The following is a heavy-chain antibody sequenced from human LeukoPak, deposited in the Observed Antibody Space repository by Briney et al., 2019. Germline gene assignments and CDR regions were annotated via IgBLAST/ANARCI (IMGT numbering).Heavy chain of an antibody. J-gene: IGHJ3*01. CDR2: ISGSVGRT. CDR3: AREFYDILTGYQDVFDV. Sequence: GGSLRLSCAASRFTFSNYAMSWVSQAPGKRLEWVSAISGSVGRTYYADSVKGRFTISRDNSKNTLFLQMNSLRAEDTAVYYCAREFYDILTGYQDVFDVWGQGTMVTVSS. D-gene: IGHD3-9*01. CDR1: RFTFSNYA. V-gene: IGHV3-23*01.